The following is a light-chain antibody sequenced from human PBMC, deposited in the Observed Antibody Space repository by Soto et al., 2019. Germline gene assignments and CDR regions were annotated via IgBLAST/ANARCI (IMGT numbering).Light chain of an antibody. V-gene: IGKV3-20*01. Sequence: EIVLTQSPGTLSLSPGERATLSCRASQSLSSSYLAWYQQKPGQAPRLLIYGASSRATDIPDRFSGSGSGTDFTLTINRLEPGDFAVYYCQQYGSSLYTFGQGTKLEIK. J-gene: IGKJ2*01. CDR3: QQYGSSLYT. CDR1: QSLSSSY. CDR2: GAS.